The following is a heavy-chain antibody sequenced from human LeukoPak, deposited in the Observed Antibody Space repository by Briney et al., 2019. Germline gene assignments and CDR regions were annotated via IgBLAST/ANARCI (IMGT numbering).Heavy chain of an antibody. V-gene: IGHV1-69*06. CDR1: GGTFSSYA. J-gene: IGHJ4*02. CDR2: IIPILGTA. D-gene: IGHD2-2*01. Sequence: SVEVSCKASGGTFSSYAISWVRQAPGQGLEWMGGIIPILGTANYAQKFQGRVTITADKSTSTAYMELSSLRSEDTAVYYCARHPRNVYCSSTSCYAGYYFDYWGQGTLVTVSS. CDR3: ARHPRNVYCSSTSCYAGYYFDY.